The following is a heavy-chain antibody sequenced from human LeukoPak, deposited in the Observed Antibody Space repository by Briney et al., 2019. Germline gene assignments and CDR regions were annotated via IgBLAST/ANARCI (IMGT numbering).Heavy chain of an antibody. Sequence: GGSLRLSCVASGFTFSDYYMSWIRQAPGKGLEWVSYISSSGSTIYYADSVKGRFTISRDNAKNSLYLQINSLRAEDTAVYYCARDFPTDDDAFDIWGQGTMVTVSS. CDR2: ISSSGSTI. V-gene: IGHV3-11*04. CDR1: GFTFSDYY. CDR3: ARDFPTDDDAFDI. D-gene: IGHD4-17*01. J-gene: IGHJ3*02.